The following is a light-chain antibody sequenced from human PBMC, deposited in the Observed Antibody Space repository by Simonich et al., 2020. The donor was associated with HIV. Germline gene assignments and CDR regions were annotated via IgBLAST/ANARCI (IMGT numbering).Light chain of an antibody. Sequence: DIQMTQSPSSLSASVGDRFTITCRASQSITSYLNWYQQKPGKAPKLLIYAASTLQSGVPSRFSGSGSGTDFTLTISCLQSEDFATYYCQQYYSYPRTFGQGTKVEIK. J-gene: IGKJ1*01. CDR1: QSITSY. V-gene: IGKV1-39*01. CDR3: QQYYSYPRT. CDR2: AAS.